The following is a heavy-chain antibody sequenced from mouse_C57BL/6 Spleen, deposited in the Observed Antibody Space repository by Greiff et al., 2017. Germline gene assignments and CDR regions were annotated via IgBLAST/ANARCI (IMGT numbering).Heavy chain of an antibody. D-gene: IGHD1-1*01. Sequence: QVQLQQSGAELARPGASVKLSCKASGYTFTSYGISWVKQRTGQGLEWIGESYPRSGNTYYNEKFKGKATLTADKSSSTAYMELRSLTSEDSAVYFCASSSPFAYWGQGTLVTVSA. CDR1: GYTFTSYG. CDR2: SYPRSGNT. V-gene: IGHV1-81*01. J-gene: IGHJ3*01. CDR3: ASSSPFAY.